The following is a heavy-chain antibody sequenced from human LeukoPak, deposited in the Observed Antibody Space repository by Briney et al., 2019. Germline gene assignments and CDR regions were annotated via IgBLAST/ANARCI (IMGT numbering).Heavy chain of an antibody. CDR1: GFSFRNAW. CDR2: IKSKTDGGTI. V-gene: IGHV3-15*01. Sequence: KPGGSLRLSCAVSGFSFRNAWMRWVRQAPGKGLEWVGRIKSKTDGGTIDYAAPVKGRFTISRDNSKNTLYLQINSLRAEDTAVYYCARVPTGGYYFDYWGQGTLVTVSS. CDR3: ARVPTGGYYFDY. D-gene: IGHD1-1*01. J-gene: IGHJ4*02.